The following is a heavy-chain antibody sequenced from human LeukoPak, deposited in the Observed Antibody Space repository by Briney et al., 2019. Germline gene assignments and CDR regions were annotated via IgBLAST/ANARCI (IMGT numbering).Heavy chain of an antibody. CDR2: INHSGST. V-gene: IGHV4-34*01. CDR3: ARGEQQLVLSWFDP. J-gene: IGHJ5*02. CDR1: GGSFSGYY. D-gene: IGHD6-13*01. Sequence: SSETLSLTCAVYGGSFSGYYWSWIRQPPGKGLEWIGEINHSGSTNYNPSLKSRVTISVDTSKNQFSLKLSSVTAADTAVYYCARGEQQLVLSWFDPWGQGTLVTVSS.